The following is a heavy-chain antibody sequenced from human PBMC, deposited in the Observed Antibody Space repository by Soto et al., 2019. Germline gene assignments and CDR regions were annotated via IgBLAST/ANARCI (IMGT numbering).Heavy chain of an antibody. V-gene: IGHV1-69*10. CDR3: AREGLVYCSSTSCPAYYYYGMDV. CDR1: GGTFSSYA. D-gene: IGHD2-2*01. J-gene: IGHJ6*02. CDR2: IIPILGIA. Sequence: ASVKVSCKASGGTFSSYAISWVRQAPGQGLEWMGGIIPILGIANYAQKFQGRVTITADKSTSTAYMELSSLRSEDTAVYYCAREGLVYCSSTSCPAYYYYGMDVWGQGTTVTVSS.